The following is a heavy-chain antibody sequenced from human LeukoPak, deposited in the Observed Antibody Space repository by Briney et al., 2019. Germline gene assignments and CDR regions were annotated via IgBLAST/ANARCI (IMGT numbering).Heavy chain of an antibody. CDR1: GYRFIDYW. Sequence: GESLKISCKGSGYRFIDYWIGWVRQMPGKGLEWMGIIFPGDSDIKYSPSFQGQVTISADKSISTAYLQWSSLKASDTAMYYCARQSYDFWSGYSYYYYMDVWGKGTTVTVSS. CDR3: ARQSYDFWSGYSYYYYMDV. D-gene: IGHD3-3*01. V-gene: IGHV5-51*01. J-gene: IGHJ6*03. CDR2: IFPGDSDI.